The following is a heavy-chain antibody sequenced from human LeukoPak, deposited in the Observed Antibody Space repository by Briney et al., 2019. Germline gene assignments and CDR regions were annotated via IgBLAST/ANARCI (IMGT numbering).Heavy chain of an antibody. CDR1: GFAFSAYA. V-gene: IGHV3-64D*06. Sequence: GGSLRLSCSASGFAFSAYAMHWVRQAPGKGLEYIAAINSNGYSTYYIDSVRGRFTLSRDNSKNTVYLQMSSLRAGDTAVYYCVKEMLVTTSPFDYWGQGTLVTVSS. CDR2: INSNGYST. J-gene: IGHJ4*02. CDR3: VKEMLVTTSPFDY. D-gene: IGHD4-17*01.